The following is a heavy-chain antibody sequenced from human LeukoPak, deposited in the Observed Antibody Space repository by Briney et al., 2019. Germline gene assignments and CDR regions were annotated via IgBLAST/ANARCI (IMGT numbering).Heavy chain of an antibody. CDR1: GFTFNNYA. CDR3: AVVGYCSGGSCYALTY. J-gene: IGHJ4*02. CDR2: MGGSGATS. D-gene: IGHD2-15*01. Sequence: GGTLRLSCAASGFTFNNYAMSWVRQAPGKGLKWFSAMGGSGATSYYADSVKGRFTISRDNSKNTLYLQMNSLRVEDTAVYYCAVVGYCSGGSCYALTYWGQGTLVTVSS. V-gene: IGHV3-23*01.